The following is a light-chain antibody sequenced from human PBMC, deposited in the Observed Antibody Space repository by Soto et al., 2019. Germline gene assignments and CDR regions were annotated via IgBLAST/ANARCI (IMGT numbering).Light chain of an antibody. V-gene: IGKV1-5*01. CDR3: QHYNSYSEA. CDR1: QSISSW. Sequence: DIQMTQSPSPLSASVGDRVTITCRASQSISSWLAWYQQKPGKAPTLLIYDASSLESGVPSRFSGSGSGTEFTLTISSLQPDDFATYYCQHYNSYSEALGQGTKVDI. J-gene: IGKJ1*01. CDR2: DAS.